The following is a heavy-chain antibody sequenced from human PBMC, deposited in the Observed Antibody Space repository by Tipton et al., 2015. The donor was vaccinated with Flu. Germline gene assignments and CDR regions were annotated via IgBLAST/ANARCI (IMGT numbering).Heavy chain of an antibody. CDR3: ARDGYYDSSGYYYLYYYYYGMDV. J-gene: IGHJ6*02. D-gene: IGHD3-22*01. Sequence: SLRLSCAASGFTFSCYEMNWVRQAPGKGLEWVSYISSSGSTIYYADSVKGRFTISRDNAKNSLYLQMNSLRAEDTAVYYCARDGYYDSSGYYYLYYYYYGMDVWGQGTTVTVSS. V-gene: IGHV3-48*03. CDR1: GFTFSCYE. CDR2: ISSSGSTI.